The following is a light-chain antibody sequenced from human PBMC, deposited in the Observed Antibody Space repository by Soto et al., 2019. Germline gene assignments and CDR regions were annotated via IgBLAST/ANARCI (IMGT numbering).Light chain of an antibody. V-gene: IGLV2-14*01. J-gene: IGLJ3*02. CDR3: SSYTTSNTWV. CDR1: SSDIGDYNF. CDR2: AVS. Sequence: QSVLTQPASVSGSPGRSITISCTGASSDIGDYNFVSWYQQHPGEAPKVMIYAVSNRPSGVSNRFSGSKSGNTASLTISGLQTEDEADYYCSSYTTSNTWVFGGGTKVTVL.